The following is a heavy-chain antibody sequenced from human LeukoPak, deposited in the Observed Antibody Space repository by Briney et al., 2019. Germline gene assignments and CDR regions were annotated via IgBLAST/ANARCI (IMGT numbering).Heavy chain of an antibody. J-gene: IGHJ4*02. CDR3: ARDGRAGSLFAY. CDR2: ISYSGST. Sequence: SETLSLTCTVSSGSISGYYWSWIRQPPGKGLEWVGYISYSGSTNYNPSLKSRVSISVDTSKNQFSLKLSSVTAADTAIYYCARDGRAGSLFAYWGQGTLVTVSS. CDR1: SGSISGYY. V-gene: IGHV4-59*01. D-gene: IGHD6-19*01.